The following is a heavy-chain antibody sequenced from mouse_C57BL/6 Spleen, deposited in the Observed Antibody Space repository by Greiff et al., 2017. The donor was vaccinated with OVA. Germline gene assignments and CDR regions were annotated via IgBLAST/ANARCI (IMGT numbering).Heavy chain of an antibody. D-gene: IGHD2-4*01. CDR1: GFSLSTSGMG. V-gene: IGHV8-12*01. Sequence: QVTLKESGPGILQSSQTLSLTCSFSGFSLSTSGMGVSWIRQPSGKGLEWLAHIYWDDDKRYNPSLKSRPTISKDTSRNQVFLKITRVDTADTATYYCARSAYDYGGAWFAYWGQGTLVTVSA. J-gene: IGHJ3*01. CDR2: IYWDDDK. CDR3: ARSAYDYGGAWFAY.